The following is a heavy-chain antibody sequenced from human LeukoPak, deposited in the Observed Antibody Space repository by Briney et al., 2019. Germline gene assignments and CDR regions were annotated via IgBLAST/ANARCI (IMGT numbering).Heavy chain of an antibody. V-gene: IGHV3-33*01. D-gene: IGHD3-16*02. CDR2: IWYVGSEQ. CDR1: GFTFSTYA. Sequence: PGGSLRLSCAASGFTFSTYAIHWVRQAPGKGLEWVAVIWYVGSEQYYADSVKGRFIISRDNSKSTSDLQMNSLRAEDTAVYYCAREGDSRWGELSPWGQGTLVTVSA. J-gene: IGHJ1*01. CDR3: AREGDSRWGELSP.